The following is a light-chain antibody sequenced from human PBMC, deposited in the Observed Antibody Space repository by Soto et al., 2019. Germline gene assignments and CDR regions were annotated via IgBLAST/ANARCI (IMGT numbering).Light chain of an antibody. CDR3: NSYVTSNVVI. CDR2: EVN. V-gene: IGLV2-14*02. CDR1: SSDVGSYNL. J-gene: IGLJ2*01. Sequence: QSVLTQPASVSGSPGQSITISCTGTSSDVGSYNLVSWYQQHPGKAPKLMIYEVNKRPSGVPARFSGSKSGNTASLTVSGLQAEDEAVYYCNSYVTSNVVIFGGGTKLTVL.